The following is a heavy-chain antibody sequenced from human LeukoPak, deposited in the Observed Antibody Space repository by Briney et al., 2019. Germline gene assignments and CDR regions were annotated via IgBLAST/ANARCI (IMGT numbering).Heavy chain of an antibody. CDR3: ARDSGWSFDY. D-gene: IGHD6-19*01. V-gene: IGHV3-21*01. J-gene: IGHJ4*02. CDR2: ISSSSSNI. CDR1: GFTFSSYS. Sequence: PGGSLRLSCAASGFTFSSYSMNWVRQAPGRGLEWVSFISSSSSNIYSQNSVKGRFTTSKANAKNSLNLQMNSLRAEETAVYYCARDSGWSFDYWGQGTLVTVSS.